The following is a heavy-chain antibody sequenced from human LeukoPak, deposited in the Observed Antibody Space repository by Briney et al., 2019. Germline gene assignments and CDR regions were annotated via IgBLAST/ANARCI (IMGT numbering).Heavy chain of an antibody. Sequence: FTXXXISWVRQAPRQGLEWVGWISGYNGNTNYAQRLQGRVTMTTDTSTSTAYMDLRSLRSDDTAVYFCARGSTPRYYYDRSGYYHGPVDYWGQGTLVTVSS. CDR2: ISGYNGNT. CDR3: ARGSTPRYYYDRSGYYHGPVDY. V-gene: IGHV1-18*01. J-gene: IGHJ4*02. CDR1: FTXXX. D-gene: IGHD3-22*01.